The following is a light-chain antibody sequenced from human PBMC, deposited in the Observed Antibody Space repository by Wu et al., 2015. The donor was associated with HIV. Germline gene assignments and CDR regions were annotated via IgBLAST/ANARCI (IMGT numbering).Light chain of an antibody. CDR1: QSVSSSY. V-gene: IGKV3-20*01. Sequence: EIVLTQSPGTLSLSPGERATLSCRASQSVSSSYLAWYRQKPGQAPRLLIYGTSSRATGFPDRFSGRGSGTDFTLTISRLEPEDFAVYYCQQYGSSPPVTFGPGTKVDIK. CDR3: QQYGSSPPVT. CDR2: GTS. J-gene: IGKJ3*01.